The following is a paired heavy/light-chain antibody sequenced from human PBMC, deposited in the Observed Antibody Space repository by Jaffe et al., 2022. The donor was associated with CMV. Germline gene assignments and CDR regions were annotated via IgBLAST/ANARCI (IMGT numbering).Light chain of an antibody. Sequence: VIWMTQSPSLLSASTGDRVIISCRMSQGISSYLAWYQQKPGKAPELLIYAASTLQSGVPSRFSGSGSGTDFTLTISCLQSEDFATYYCQQYYSFPYTFGQGTKLEIK. CDR3: QQYYSFPYT. CDR2: AAS. V-gene: IGKV1D-8*04. CDR1: QGISSY. J-gene: IGKJ2*01.
Heavy chain of an antibody. Sequence: EVQLVESGGGLVQPGGSLRLSCAASGFTFSSYEMNWVRQAPGKGLEWVSYISSSGSTIYYADSVKGRFTISRDNAKNSLYLQMNSLRAEDTAVYYCARVSYYDSSGSLGAFDIWGQGTMVTVSS. D-gene: IGHD3-22*01. CDR1: GFTFSSYE. V-gene: IGHV3-48*03. J-gene: IGHJ3*02. CDR3: ARVSYYDSSGSLGAFDI. CDR2: ISSSGSTI.